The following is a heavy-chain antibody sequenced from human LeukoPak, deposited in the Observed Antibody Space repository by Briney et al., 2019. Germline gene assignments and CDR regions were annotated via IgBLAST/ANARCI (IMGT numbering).Heavy chain of an antibody. CDR3: ARGRIHSWSDAFDI. V-gene: IGHV1-2*02. J-gene: IGHJ3*02. CDR2: INSNSGGT. Sequence: GASVKVSCKASGYTFLGHYMDWVRQAPGQGLEWMGWINSNSGGTKYAQKFQGSVIMTRDTSISTAYMELSRLKSDDTAVYYCARGRIHSWSDAFDIWGQGTTVTVSS. CDR1: GYTFLGHY. D-gene: IGHD5-18*01.